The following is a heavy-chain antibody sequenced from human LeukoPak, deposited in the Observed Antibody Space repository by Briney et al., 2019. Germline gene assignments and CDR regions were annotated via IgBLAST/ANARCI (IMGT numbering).Heavy chain of an antibody. J-gene: IGHJ4*02. V-gene: IGHV3-64*01. CDR1: GFTFSSYA. Sequence: PGGSLRLSCAASGFTFSSYAMHWVRQAPGKGLEYVSAISSNGGSTYYANSVKGRFTISRDNSKNTLYLQMGSLRAEDMAVYYCARGNLRGYSYGHFDYWGQGTLVTVSS. CDR3: ARGNLRGYSYGHFDY. D-gene: IGHD5-18*01. CDR2: ISSNGGST.